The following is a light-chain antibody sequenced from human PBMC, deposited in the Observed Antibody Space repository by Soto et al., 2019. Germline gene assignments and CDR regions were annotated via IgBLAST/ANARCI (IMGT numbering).Light chain of an antibody. CDR1: QGISSY. J-gene: IGKJ1*01. CDR3: QQYYSYPLT. Sequence: AIRMTQSPSSFSASTGDRVTITCRASQGISSYLAWYQQKPGKAPTLLISAASTLQSGIPSRFSGSGSGTDFTLAISCLQSEDFASYCCQQYYSYPLTFGQGTKVDIK. CDR2: AAS. V-gene: IGKV1-8*01.